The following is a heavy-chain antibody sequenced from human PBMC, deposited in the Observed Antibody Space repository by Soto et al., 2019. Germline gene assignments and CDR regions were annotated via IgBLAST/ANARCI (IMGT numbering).Heavy chain of an antibody. V-gene: IGHV5-51*01. CDR3: GRRAYYDFWRNAFDF. CDR1: GYSFTSYW. J-gene: IGHJ3*01. CDR2: IYPGDSDT. D-gene: IGHD3-3*01. Sequence: PGESLKISCKGSGYSFTSYWIGWVRPLTGKGLEWRGIIYPGDSDTRYSPSFQGQVTISADKSISTAYLQWSSLKASDTAMYYCGRRAYYDFWRNAFDFWGKGQWSPSPQ.